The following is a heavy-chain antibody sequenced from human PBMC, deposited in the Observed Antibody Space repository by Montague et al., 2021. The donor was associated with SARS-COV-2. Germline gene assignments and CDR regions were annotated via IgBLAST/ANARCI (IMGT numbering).Heavy chain of an antibody. CDR2: IYYSGSS. V-gene: IGHV4-39*01. Sequence: SETLSLTCSVSGDSISHSSFYWGWIRQPPGKGLEWIGRIYYSGSSSYNPSLKSRVTISIDTSKNKFSLELSSVTAADTADYYCARHTVFCTSTSCFQVPPLYFCMDVWGKGTTVTVSS. D-gene: IGHD2-2*01. CDR3: ARHTVFCTSTSCFQVPPLYFCMDV. CDR1: GDSISHSSFY. J-gene: IGHJ6*03.